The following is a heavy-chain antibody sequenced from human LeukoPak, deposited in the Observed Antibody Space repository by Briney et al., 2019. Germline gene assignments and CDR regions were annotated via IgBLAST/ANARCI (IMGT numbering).Heavy chain of an antibody. CDR2: INPNSGGT. CDR1: GYTFTGYY. CDR3: ATPIAVAPFDY. D-gene: IGHD6-19*01. Sequence: GASVEVSCKASGYTFTGYYMHWVRQAPGQGLEWMGRINPNSGGTNYAQKFQGRVTMTRDTSISTAYMELSRLRSDDTAVYYCATPIAVAPFDYWGQGTLVTVSS. V-gene: IGHV1-2*06. J-gene: IGHJ4*02.